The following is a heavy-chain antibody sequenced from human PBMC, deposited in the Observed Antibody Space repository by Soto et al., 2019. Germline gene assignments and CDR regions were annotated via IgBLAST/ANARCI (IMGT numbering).Heavy chain of an antibody. CDR1: WYTFNDYG. D-gene: IGHD1-26*01. Sequence: QVQLVQSGAEVKKPGASVKVSCKASWYTFNDYGVSWVRQAPGQGLEWMGWISPNNGDTNYAQKFRGRATMTPDTATSAVYLQLRRLRSADTAVYSWARERSELPPAHWGQGTLVTASS. J-gene: IGHJ4*02. CDR2: ISPNNGDT. V-gene: IGHV1-18*01. CDR3: ARERSELPPAH.